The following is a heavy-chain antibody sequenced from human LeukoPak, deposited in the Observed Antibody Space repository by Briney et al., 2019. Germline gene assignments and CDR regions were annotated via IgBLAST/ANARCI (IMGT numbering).Heavy chain of an antibody. J-gene: IGHJ4*02. Sequence: SETLSLTCTVSGGSISSSSYYWSWIRQPPGKGLEWIGYIYYSGSTNYNPSLKSRVTISVDTSKNQFSLKLSSVTAADTAVYYCARDSNGYYYWGQGTLVTVSS. CDR3: ARDSNGYYY. D-gene: IGHD2-8*01. CDR1: GGSISSSSYY. CDR2: IYYSGST. V-gene: IGHV4-61*01.